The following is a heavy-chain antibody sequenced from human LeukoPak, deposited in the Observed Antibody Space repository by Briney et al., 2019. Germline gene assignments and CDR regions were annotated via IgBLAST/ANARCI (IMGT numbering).Heavy chain of an antibody. CDR2: ISSSSSAI. J-gene: IGHJ4*02. Sequence: GALRLSCAASGFTFSSYSMNWVRQAPGKGLEWVSYISSSSSAIYYADSVKGRFTISRDNAKNSLYLQMNSLRAEDTAVYYCARAPPIVGATTPDYWGQGTLVTVSS. CDR1: GFTFSSYS. CDR3: ARAPPIVGATTPDY. D-gene: IGHD1-26*01. V-gene: IGHV3-48*01.